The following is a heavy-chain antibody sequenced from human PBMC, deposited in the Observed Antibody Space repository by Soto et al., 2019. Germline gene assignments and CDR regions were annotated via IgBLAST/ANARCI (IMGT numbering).Heavy chain of an antibody. CDR3: ARPFGVPGDIAARPNYYYSYYMDV. J-gene: IGHJ6*03. Sequence: VASVKVSCKASGYTFTSYAMHWVRQAPGQRLEWMGWINAGNGNTKYSQKFQGRVTITRDTSASTAYMELSSLRSEDTAVYYCARPFGVPGDIAARPNYYYSYYMDVWGKGTTVTVSS. CDR2: INAGNGNT. CDR1: GYTFTSYA. V-gene: IGHV1-3*01. D-gene: IGHD6-6*01.